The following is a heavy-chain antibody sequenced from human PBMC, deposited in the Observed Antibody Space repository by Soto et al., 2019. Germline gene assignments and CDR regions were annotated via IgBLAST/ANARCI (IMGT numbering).Heavy chain of an antibody. V-gene: IGHV4-39*01. J-gene: IGHJ4*02. D-gene: IGHD3-3*01. CDR3: ARRTIFGVVIQPAY. CDR1: GGSISSSSYY. CDR2: IYYSGST. Sequence: PSETLSLTCTVSGGSISSSSYYWGWIRQPPGKGLEWIGSIYYSGSTYYNPSLKSRVTISVDTSKNQFSLKLSSVTAADTAVYYCARRTIFGVVIQPAYWGQGTLVTVSS.